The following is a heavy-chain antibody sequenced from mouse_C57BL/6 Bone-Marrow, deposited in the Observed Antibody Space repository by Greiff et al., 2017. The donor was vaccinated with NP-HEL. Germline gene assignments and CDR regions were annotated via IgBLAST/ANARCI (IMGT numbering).Heavy chain of an antibody. J-gene: IGHJ2*01. D-gene: IGHD1-1*01. CDR3: TSYYGSGDY. CDR2: IDPENGDT. Sequence: EVQLQQSGAELVRPGASVKLSCTASGFNIKDDYMHWVKQRPEQGLEWIGWIDPENGDTEYASKFQGKATITADTSSNTAYLQLSSRTSEDTAVYYCTSYYGSGDYWGQGTTLTVSS. V-gene: IGHV14-4*01. CDR1: GFNIKDDY.